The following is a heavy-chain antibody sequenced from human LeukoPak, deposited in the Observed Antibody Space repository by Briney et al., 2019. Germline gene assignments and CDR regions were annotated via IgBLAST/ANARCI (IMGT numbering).Heavy chain of an antibody. CDR2: IYPGDSDT. V-gene: IGHV5-51*01. D-gene: IGHD3-10*01. J-gene: IGHJ4*02. CDR1: GYSFTNYW. Sequence: GESLKISCKGSGYSFTNYWIGWVRQMPGKGLELMGIIYPGDSDTRYSPSFQGQVTISADKSITTAYLQWSSLKASDTAMYYCATYSSGMAYDYFDYWSQGTLVTVSS. CDR3: ATYSSGMAYDYFDY.